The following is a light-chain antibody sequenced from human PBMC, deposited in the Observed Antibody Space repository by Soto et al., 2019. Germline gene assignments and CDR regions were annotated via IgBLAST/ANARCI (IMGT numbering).Light chain of an antibody. CDR2: GAS. CDR1: QSVSSSY. CDR3: QQYGTSPPT. Sequence: EIVLTQSPGTLSLSPGERATLSCRASQSVSSSYLARYHQKPGQAPRLLIYGASSRATGIPDRFSGSGSGTDFTLTISRLEPEDFAVFYCQQYGTSPPTFGQGTKVDIK. J-gene: IGKJ1*01. V-gene: IGKV3-20*01.